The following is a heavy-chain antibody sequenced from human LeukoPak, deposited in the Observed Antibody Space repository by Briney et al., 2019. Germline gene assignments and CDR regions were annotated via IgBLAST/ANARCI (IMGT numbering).Heavy chain of an antibody. D-gene: IGHD4-11*01. Sequence: SETLSLTCSMSGGSISSSYWSWIRQPPGKGLEWIGYIYYSGSTNYNPSLKSRVTISVDTSKNQFSLKLSSVTAADTAVYYCARDLYRDSLPVSWFDPWGQGTLVTVSS. CDR1: GGSISSSY. J-gene: IGHJ5*02. CDR2: IYYSGST. V-gene: IGHV4-59*01. CDR3: ARDLYRDSLPVSWFDP.